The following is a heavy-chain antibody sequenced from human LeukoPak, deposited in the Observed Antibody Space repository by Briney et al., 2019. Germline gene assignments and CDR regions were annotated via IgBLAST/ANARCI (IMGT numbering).Heavy chain of an antibody. V-gene: IGHV3-49*04. CDR2: IRSKAYGGTT. D-gene: IGHD5-18*01. CDR1: GFTFGDYA. CDR3: TREEQLWLRYYYYYYMDV. J-gene: IGHJ6*03. Sequence: GESLRLSCTASGFTFGDYAMSWVRQAPGKGLEWVGFIRSKAYGGTTEYAASVKGRFTISRDDSKSIAYLQMNSLKTEDTAVYYCTREEQLWLRYYYYYYMDVWGKGTTVTVSS.